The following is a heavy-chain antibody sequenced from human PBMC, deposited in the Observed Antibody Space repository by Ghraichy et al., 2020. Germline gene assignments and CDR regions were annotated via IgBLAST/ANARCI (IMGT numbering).Heavy chain of an antibody. Sequence: SETLSLTCTVSGGSISSSSYYWGWIRQPPGKGLEWIGSIYYSGSTYYNPSLKSRVTISVDTSKNQFSLKLSSVTAADTAVYYCAAKKGKQPQTDIWGQGTMVTVSS. CDR2: IYYSGST. D-gene: IGHD6-13*01. V-gene: IGHV4-39*01. J-gene: IGHJ3*02. CDR1: GGSISSSSYY. CDR3: AAKKGKQPQTDI.